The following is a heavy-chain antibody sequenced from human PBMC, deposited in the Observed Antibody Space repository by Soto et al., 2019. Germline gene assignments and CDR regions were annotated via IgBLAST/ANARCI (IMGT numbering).Heavy chain of an antibody. CDR2: IIDNGGST. V-gene: IGHV3-23*01. CDR3: AKDRSTTPYYFDY. D-gene: IGHD1-1*01. Sequence: GGSLRLSCAASGFTFSSYAMSWVRQAPGKGLEWVSGIIDNGGSTYYADSVKGRFTISRDNSKNNLYLQMNSLRAEDTAVYYCAKDRSTTPYYFDYWGQGTLVTVSS. CDR1: GFTFSSYA. J-gene: IGHJ4*02.